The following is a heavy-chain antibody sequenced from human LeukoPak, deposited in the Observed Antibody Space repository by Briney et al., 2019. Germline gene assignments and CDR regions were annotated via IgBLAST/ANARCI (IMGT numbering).Heavy chain of an antibody. Sequence: GESLQISCKGSGYRFTNYWIGWVRQLPGKGLEWMGIIYPGDSETRYSPSFQGQVTISADKSISTAYLQWSSLKASDTAMYYCARHITGSYVDYWGQGTLVTVSS. CDR3: ARHITGSYVDY. CDR2: IYPGDSET. D-gene: IGHD1-20*01. CDR1: GYRFTNYW. V-gene: IGHV5-51*01. J-gene: IGHJ4*02.